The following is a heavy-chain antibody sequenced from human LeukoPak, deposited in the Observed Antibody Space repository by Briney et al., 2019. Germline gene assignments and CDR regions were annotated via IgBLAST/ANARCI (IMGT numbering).Heavy chain of an antibody. J-gene: IGHJ6*02. CDR3: AKDRSSGPHYYYGMDV. D-gene: IGHD6-25*01. V-gene: IGHV3-30*18. CDR2: ISYLGDDQ. CDR1: GFTFSSYG. Sequence: GGSLRLSCAASGFTFSSYGMHWVRQAPGKGLEWVAVISYLGDDQFYAEPVKGRFTISRDNSNKMVFLQMNSLRGEDTAVYYCAKDRSSGPHYYYGMDVWGRGTTVIVSS.